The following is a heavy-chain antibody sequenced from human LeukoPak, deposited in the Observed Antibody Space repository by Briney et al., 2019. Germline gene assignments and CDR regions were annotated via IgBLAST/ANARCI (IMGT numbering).Heavy chain of an antibody. D-gene: IGHD3-3*01. J-gene: IGHJ4*02. Sequence: GGSLRPSCAASGFTFSSYWMHWVRQAPGKGLVWVSRINSDGSSTSYADSVKGRFTISRDNAKNTLYLQMNSLRAEDTAVYYCARTPRPIFGVVKDYFDYWGQGTLVTVSS. V-gene: IGHV3-74*01. CDR3: ARTPRPIFGVVKDYFDY. CDR1: GFTFSSYW. CDR2: INSDGSST.